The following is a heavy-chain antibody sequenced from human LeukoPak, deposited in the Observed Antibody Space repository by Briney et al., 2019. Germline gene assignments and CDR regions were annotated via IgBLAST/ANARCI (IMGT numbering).Heavy chain of an antibody. V-gene: IGHV4-4*02. D-gene: IGHD3-22*01. J-gene: IGHJ6*02. CDR1: GGSISSSNW. CDR2: IYHSGST. CDR3: ARGDDSSGYFLDGMDV. Sequence: PSGTLSLTCTVSGGSISSSNWWSWVRQPPGKGLEWIGEIYHSGSTNYNPSLKSRVTISVDKSKNQFSLKLSSVTAADTAVYYCARGDDSSGYFLDGMDVWGQGTTVTVSS.